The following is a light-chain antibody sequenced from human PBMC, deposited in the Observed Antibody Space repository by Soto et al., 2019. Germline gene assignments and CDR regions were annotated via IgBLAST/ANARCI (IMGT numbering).Light chain of an antibody. CDR1: SSNIGSNY. Sequence: QSVLTQPPSASGTPGQRVTISCSGSSSNIGSNYVYWYQQLPGTAPKLLMYRDVKRPSGVPDRFSGSKSGTSASLAISGLRSEDEADYYCASWDDSLSGSYVFGTGPSSPS. CDR3: ASWDDSLSGSYV. V-gene: IGLV1-47*01. CDR2: RDV. J-gene: IGLJ1*01.